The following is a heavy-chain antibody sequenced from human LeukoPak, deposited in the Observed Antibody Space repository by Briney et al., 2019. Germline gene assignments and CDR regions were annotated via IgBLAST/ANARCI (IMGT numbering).Heavy chain of an antibody. V-gene: IGHV4-61*08. Sequence: SETLSLTCTVSGGSISSSGYYWSWIRQPPGKGLEWIGYIYYSGSTNYNPSLKSRVTISVDTSKNQFSLKLSSVTAADTAVYYCARGYSYGRSYYYYGMDVWGQGTTVTVSS. D-gene: IGHD5-18*01. J-gene: IGHJ6*02. CDR3: ARGYSYGRSYYYYGMDV. CDR2: IYYSGST. CDR1: GGSISSSGYY.